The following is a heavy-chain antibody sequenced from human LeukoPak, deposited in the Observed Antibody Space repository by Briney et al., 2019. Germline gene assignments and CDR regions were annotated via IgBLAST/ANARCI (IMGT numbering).Heavy chain of an antibody. CDR2: ISAYNGNT. Sequence: ASVKVSCKASGYTFTNYAISWVRQAPGQGLEWMGWISAYNGNTNYAQKLQGRVTMTTDTSTTTAYMELRSLRSDDTAVYFCARFRYYDSSGYLDYWGQGTLVTVSS. V-gene: IGHV1-18*01. D-gene: IGHD3-22*01. J-gene: IGHJ4*02. CDR3: ARFRYYDSSGYLDY. CDR1: GYTFTNYA.